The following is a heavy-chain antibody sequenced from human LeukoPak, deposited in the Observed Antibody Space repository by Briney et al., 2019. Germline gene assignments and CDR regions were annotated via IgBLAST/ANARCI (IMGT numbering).Heavy chain of an antibody. J-gene: IGHJ4*02. Sequence: SETLSLTCTVSGGSISSGGYYWSWIRQHPGKGLEWIGYIYYSGSTYYNPSLKGRVTISVDTSKNQFSLRLSSVTAADTAVYYCQSRYLEWLLEYWGQGTLVTVSS. CDR3: QSRYLEWLLEY. V-gene: IGHV4-31*08. D-gene: IGHD3-3*01. CDR1: GGSISSGGYY. CDR2: IYYSGST.